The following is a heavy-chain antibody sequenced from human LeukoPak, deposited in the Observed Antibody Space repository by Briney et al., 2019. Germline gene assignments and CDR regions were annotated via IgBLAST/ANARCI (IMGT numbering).Heavy chain of an antibody. CDR3: ARDIGGWLQAHDY. D-gene: IGHD5-24*01. CDR2: INSDGRST. J-gene: IGHJ4*02. V-gene: IGHV3-74*01. Sequence: PGGSLRLSCVASGFTFSRYWMHWVRQAPGKGLVWVSRINSDGRSTNYADSVKGRFSISRDNAKNSLYLQMNSLRAEDTALYYCARDIGGWLQAHDYWGQGTLVTVSS. CDR1: GFTFSRYW.